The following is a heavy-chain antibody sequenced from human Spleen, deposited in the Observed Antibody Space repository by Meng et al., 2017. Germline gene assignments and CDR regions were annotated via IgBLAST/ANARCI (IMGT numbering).Heavy chain of an antibody. D-gene: IGHD3-10*01. CDR3: TKRIDGSGTYYAFDI. V-gene: IGHV3-23*01. CDR2: ISGGGSST. CDR1: GFTFSSYA. J-gene: IGHJ3*02. Sequence: GESLKISCAAPGFTFSSYAMSWVRQAPGKGLEWVSGISGGGSSTYYADSVKGRLTISRDNSKNTLYLQMSSLRAEDTAVYYCTKRIDGSGTYYAFDIWGQGTLVTVSS.